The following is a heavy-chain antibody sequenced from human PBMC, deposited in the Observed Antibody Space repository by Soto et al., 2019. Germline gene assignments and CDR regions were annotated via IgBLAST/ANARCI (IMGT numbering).Heavy chain of an antibody. J-gene: IGHJ6*02. V-gene: IGHV1-24*01. D-gene: IGHD2-2*02. CDR2: FDPEDGET. CDR3: ATGYCSSTSCYRDGMDV. CDR1: GYTLAELS. Sequence: ASVKVSCKVSGYTLAELSMHWGRQAPGKGLEWMGGFDPEDGETIYAQKFQGRVTMTEDTSTDTAYMELSSLRSEDTAVYYCATGYCSSTSCYRDGMDVWGQGTTVTVSS.